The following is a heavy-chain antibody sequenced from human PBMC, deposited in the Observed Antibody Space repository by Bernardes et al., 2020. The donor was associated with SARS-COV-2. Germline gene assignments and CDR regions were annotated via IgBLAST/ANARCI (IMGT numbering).Heavy chain of an antibody. V-gene: IGHV1-24*01. CDR1: GYTLIELS. D-gene: IGHD6-19*01. CDR2: FDPEDGET. CDR3: ATSAAVAQVAWFDP. Sequence: ASVKVSCKVSGYTLIELSMHWVRQNPGKGLEWMGGFDPEDGETIYAQKFQGRLTMTEDTSTDTAYMELSSLRSEDTAVYYCATSAAVAQVAWFDPWGQGTLVTVSS. J-gene: IGHJ5*02.